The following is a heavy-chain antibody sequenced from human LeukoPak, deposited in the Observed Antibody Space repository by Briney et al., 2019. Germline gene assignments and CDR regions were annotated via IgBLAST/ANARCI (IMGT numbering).Heavy chain of an antibody. J-gene: IGHJ4*02. CDR1: GFTFTNYA. CDR3: ARSVDTALVFFAY. V-gene: IGHV3-64*01. Sequence: GGSLRLSCAASGFTFTNYAMHWVRQAPGKGLEYVSSISSTGGNTYYANSVKGRLTISRENSKNTLSLQMGSLRPEDMALYYCARSVDTALVFFAYWGQGTLVTVSS. CDR2: ISSTGGNT. D-gene: IGHD5-18*01.